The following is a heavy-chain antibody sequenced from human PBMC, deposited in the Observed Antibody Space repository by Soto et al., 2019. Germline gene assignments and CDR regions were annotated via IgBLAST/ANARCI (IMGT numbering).Heavy chain of an antibody. V-gene: IGHV1-46*01. CDR2: INPSGGST. Sequence: ASVKVSCKASGYTFTSYYMHWVRQAPGQGLEWMGIINPSGGSTSYAQKFQGRVTMTRDTSTSTVYMELSSLRSEDTAVYYCARVIPMVRGAESYFDYWGQGTLVTVSS. CDR1: GYTFTSYY. D-gene: IGHD3-10*01. J-gene: IGHJ4*02. CDR3: ARVIPMVRGAESYFDY.